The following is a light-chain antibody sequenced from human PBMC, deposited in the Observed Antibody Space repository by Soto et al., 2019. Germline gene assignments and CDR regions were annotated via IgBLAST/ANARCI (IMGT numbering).Light chain of an antibody. V-gene: IGKV1-12*01. CDR2: AAS. CDR1: QGISSW. J-gene: IGKJ5*01. CDR3: RDVNSFPPG. Sequence: DIQMTQSRSSVSASVGDRVTITCRASQGISSWLAWYQQKPGKAPKLLIYAASSLQSGVPSRFSGSGSGTDFTLIISSMQPEFFGYYYCRDVNSFPPGFGQGTRLASK.